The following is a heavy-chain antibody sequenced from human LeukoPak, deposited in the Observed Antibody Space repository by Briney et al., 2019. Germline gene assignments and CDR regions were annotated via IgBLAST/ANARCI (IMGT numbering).Heavy chain of an antibody. J-gene: IGHJ4*02. CDR1: GGSFSGYY. Sequence: SETLSLTCAVSGGSFSGYYWSWIRQPPEKGQEWIVEINHSGSTNYNPSLKSRVTISVDTSKNQFSLKLTSVTAADTAVYYCARGGRLAAAGADYWGQGTLVTVSS. V-gene: IGHV4-34*01. CDR2: INHSGST. CDR3: ARGGRLAAAGADY. D-gene: IGHD6-13*01.